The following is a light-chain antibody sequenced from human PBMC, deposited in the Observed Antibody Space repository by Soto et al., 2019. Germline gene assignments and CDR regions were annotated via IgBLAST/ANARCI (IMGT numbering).Light chain of an antibody. CDR3: QQYGSSPRT. V-gene: IGKV3-20*01. CDR2: GAS. Sequence: EIVLTQSPGTLPLSPGERVTLSCRASQSVSSSYLAWYQQKPGQAPRLLIYGASSRATGIPDRFSGSGSGTDFTLTISRLEPEDFAVYYCQQYGSSPRTFGQGTKVEIK. J-gene: IGKJ1*01. CDR1: QSVSSSY.